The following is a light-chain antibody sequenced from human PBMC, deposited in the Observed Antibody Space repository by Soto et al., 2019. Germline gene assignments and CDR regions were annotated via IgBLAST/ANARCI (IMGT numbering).Light chain of an antibody. J-gene: IGLJ1*01. Sequence: QSVLAQPAPVSGSPGQSITISCTGTSSDVGGYNYVSWYQQHPGKVPKLMIFEVSNRPSGVSNRFSGSKSGNTASLTISGLQAEDEADYYCSSYTTSRTLVFGPGTKVTVL. V-gene: IGLV2-14*01. CDR2: EVS. CDR1: SSDVGGYNY. CDR3: SSYTTSRTLV.